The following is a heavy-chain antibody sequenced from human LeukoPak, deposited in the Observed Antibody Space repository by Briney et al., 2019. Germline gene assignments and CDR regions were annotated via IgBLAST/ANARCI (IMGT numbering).Heavy chain of an antibody. CDR2: ISAYNGNT. D-gene: IGHD3-16*01. Sequence: GASVKVSCKASGYTFTSYGISWVRQAPGQGLEWMGWISAYNGNTNYAQKLQGRVTMTTDTSTSTAYMELRSLRSDDTTVYYCARVLRMSTFGGVFDYWGQGTLVTVSS. V-gene: IGHV1-18*01. CDR3: ARVLRMSTFGGVFDY. J-gene: IGHJ4*02. CDR1: GYTFTSYG.